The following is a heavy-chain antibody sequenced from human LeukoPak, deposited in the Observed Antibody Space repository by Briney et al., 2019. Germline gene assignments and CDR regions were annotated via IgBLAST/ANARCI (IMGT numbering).Heavy chain of an antibody. D-gene: IGHD1-1*01. CDR2: INPNGGI. Sequence: ASVKVSCEASGYIFTDYYIHWVRQVPGQGLEWMGWINPNGGIDYAQKFRDRVTLTRDTSITTTYMELSRLGSDDTAVYFCARGGKGLQLIGSFYDYWGQGTLVTVSS. V-gene: IGHV1-2*02. CDR1: GYIFTDYY. J-gene: IGHJ4*02. CDR3: ARGGKGLQLIGSFYDY.